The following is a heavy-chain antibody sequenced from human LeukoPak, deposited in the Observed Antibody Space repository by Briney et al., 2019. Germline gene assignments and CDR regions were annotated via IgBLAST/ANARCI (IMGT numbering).Heavy chain of an antibody. CDR2: ISSSGSTI. CDR3: AKHSFNWNDGEDY. D-gene: IGHD1-20*01. J-gene: IGHJ4*02. V-gene: IGHV3-48*03. Sequence: PGGSLRLSCAASGFTFSSYEMNWVRQAPGKGLEWVSYISSSGSTIYYADSVKGRFTISRDNSKNTVFLQMNSLRAEDTAVYYCAKHSFNWNDGEDYWGQGTLVTVSS. CDR1: GFTFSSYE.